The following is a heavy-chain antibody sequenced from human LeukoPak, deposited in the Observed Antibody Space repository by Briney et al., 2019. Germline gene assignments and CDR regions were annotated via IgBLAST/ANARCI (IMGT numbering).Heavy chain of an antibody. Sequence: GRSLRLSCAASAFTFSSYAMHWVRQAPGKGLEWVAVISYDGSNKYYADSVKGRFTISGDNSKNTLYLQMNSLRAEDTAVYYCARDAAAGTEGDVSGLDYWGQGTLVTVSS. V-gene: IGHV3-30-3*01. CDR1: AFTFSSYA. CDR3: ARDAAAGTEGDVSGLDY. D-gene: IGHD6-13*01. J-gene: IGHJ4*02. CDR2: ISYDGSNK.